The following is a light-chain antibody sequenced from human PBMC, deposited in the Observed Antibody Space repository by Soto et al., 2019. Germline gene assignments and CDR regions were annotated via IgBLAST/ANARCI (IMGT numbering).Light chain of an antibody. V-gene: IGKV3-20*01. CDR2: GSS. CDR1: QSVSDN. J-gene: IGKJ1*01. Sequence: EIVMTQSPATLSVSAGDRATLSCRASQSVSDNLAWYQQKPGQAPRLLIYGSSIRATGIPDRFSGSGSGTDFTLTISRLEPEDFAVYYCQQYAGSLSWTFGQGTKVDIK. CDR3: QQYAGSLSWT.